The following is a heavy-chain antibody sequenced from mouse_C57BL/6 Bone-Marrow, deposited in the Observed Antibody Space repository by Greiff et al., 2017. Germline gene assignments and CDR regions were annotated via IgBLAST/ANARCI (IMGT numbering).Heavy chain of an antibody. CDR3: ASNSYYYAMDY. V-gene: IGHV1-59*01. Sequence: QVQLQQPGAELVRPGTSVTLSCKASGYTFTSYWMHWVKQRPGQGLEWIGVIDPSDSYTNYNQKFKGKATLTVDTSSSTAYMQLSSLTSEDSAVYYCASNSYYYAMDYWGQGTSVTVSS. J-gene: IGHJ4*01. CDR2: IDPSDSYT. CDR1: GYTFTSYW. D-gene: IGHD1-3*01.